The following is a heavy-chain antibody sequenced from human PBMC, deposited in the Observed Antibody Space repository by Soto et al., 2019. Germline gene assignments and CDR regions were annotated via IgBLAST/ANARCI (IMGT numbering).Heavy chain of an antibody. D-gene: IGHD2-15*01. V-gene: IGHV3-30*18. J-gene: IGHJ6*02. CDR1: GFTFRSYG. CDR3: GKDTLDCSGGDCPLYYYYGMDV. Sequence: GGSLRLSCAASGFTFRSYGMHWVRQAPGKGQEWLAVISNDGTNTYLADSVKGRLTLSRDNSRNTLSLEINNLRPEDTAVYYCGKDTLDCSGGDCPLYYYYGMDVWGQGTTVTVSS. CDR2: ISNDGTNT.